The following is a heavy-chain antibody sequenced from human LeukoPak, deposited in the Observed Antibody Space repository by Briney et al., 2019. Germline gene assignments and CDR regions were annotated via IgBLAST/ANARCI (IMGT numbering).Heavy chain of an antibody. CDR2: IYQTGST. Sequence: SETLSLTCTVSGYSISSGYYWGWIRQPPGKGLEWIGNIYQTGSTYYNPSLKSRVTISLDTSKNQFSLKLSSVTAADTAVYYCARGRLWFDPWGQGTLVTVSS. CDR3: ARGRLWFDP. J-gene: IGHJ5*02. V-gene: IGHV4-38-2*02. CDR1: GYSISSGYY.